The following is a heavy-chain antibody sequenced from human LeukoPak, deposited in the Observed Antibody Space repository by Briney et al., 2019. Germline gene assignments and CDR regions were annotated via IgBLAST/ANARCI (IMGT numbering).Heavy chain of an antibody. CDR1: GGSISSSRNY. J-gene: IGHJ4*02. Sequence: SETLSLTCNVSGGSISSSRNYWGWVRQPPGKGLEWIGNIYYTGTSYYKPSLKSRVTISVDTSKNQVSLRLKSVTAADTAMYYCTRLEAYGDYGPYYFDFWGQGTLLTVSS. CDR3: TRLEAYGDYGPYYFDF. V-gene: IGHV4-39*01. D-gene: IGHD4-17*01. CDR2: IYYTGTS.